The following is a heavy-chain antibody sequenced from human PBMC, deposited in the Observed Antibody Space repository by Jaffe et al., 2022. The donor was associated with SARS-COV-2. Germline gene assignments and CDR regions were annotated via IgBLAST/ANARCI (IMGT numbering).Heavy chain of an antibody. J-gene: IGHJ2*01. V-gene: IGHV3-33*01. CDR3: ARGGMGAVAWYFDL. Sequence: QVQLVESGGGVVQPGRSLRLSCAASGFTFSSYGMHWVRQAPGKGLEWVAVIWYDGSNKYYADSVKGRFTISRDNSKNTLYLQMNSLRAEDTAVYYCARGGMGAVAWYFDLWGRGTLVTVSS. CDR1: GFTFSSYG. CDR2: IWYDGSNK. D-gene: IGHD6-19*01.